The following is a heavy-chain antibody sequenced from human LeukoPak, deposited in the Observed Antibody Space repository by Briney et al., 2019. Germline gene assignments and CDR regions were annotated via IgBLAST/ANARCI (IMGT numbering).Heavy chain of an antibody. CDR2: TYYRSKWYN. Sequence: SQTLSLTCAISGDIVSSNNAAWNWIRQAPSRGLDWLGRTYYRSKWYNDYAVSVKSRITINPDTSKNQFSLQLNSVTPEDTAVYYCAREAGRVSGWYFFWGQGTLVTVSS. D-gene: IGHD6-19*01. J-gene: IGHJ4*02. CDR1: GDIVSSNNAA. CDR3: AREAGRVSGWYFF. V-gene: IGHV6-1*01.